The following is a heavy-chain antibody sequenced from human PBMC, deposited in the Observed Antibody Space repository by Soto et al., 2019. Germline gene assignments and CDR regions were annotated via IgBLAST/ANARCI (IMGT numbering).Heavy chain of an antibody. D-gene: IGHD7-27*01. J-gene: IGHJ6*02. CDR2: IVVGSGNT. V-gene: IGHV1-58*01. CDR1: GFTFTSSA. Sequence: SVKVSCKASGFTFTSSAVQWVRQARGQRLEWIGWIVVGSGNTNYAQKFQERVTITRDMSTSTAYMELSSLRSEDTAVYYCAAQPGEGFYYYYGMDVWGQGTTVTV. CDR3: AAQPGEGFYYYYGMDV.